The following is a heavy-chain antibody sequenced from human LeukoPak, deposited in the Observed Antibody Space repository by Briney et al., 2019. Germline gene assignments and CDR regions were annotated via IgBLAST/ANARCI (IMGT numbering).Heavy chain of an antibody. CDR2: ISSSGSTI. V-gene: IGHV3-11*04. D-gene: IGHD1-1*01. Sequence: GGSLRLSCAASGFTFSDYYMSWIRQAPGKGLEWVSFISSSGSTIYYADSVKGRFTISRDNAKNSLYLQMNSLRAEDTAVYYCAGSTTLFTLGAYWGQGTLVTVSS. CDR1: GFTFSDYY. J-gene: IGHJ4*02. CDR3: AGSTTLFTLGAY.